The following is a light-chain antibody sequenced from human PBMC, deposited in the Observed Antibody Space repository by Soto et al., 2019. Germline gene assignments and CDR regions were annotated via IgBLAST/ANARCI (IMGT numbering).Light chain of an antibody. CDR1: QSIGRW. Sequence: DIQMTQSPSTLSASVGDRVTITCRASQSIGRWLAWYQQKPGKAPNLLIYDVYNLEGGVPSRFSGSGSETEFTLTISSLQPDDFATYYCQQYDSYSLTFGGGTKV. V-gene: IGKV1-5*01. CDR2: DVY. CDR3: QQYDSYSLT. J-gene: IGKJ4*01.